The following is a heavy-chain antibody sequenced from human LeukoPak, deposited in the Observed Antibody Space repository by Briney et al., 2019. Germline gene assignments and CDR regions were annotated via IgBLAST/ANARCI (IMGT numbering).Heavy chain of an antibody. Sequence: GRSLRLSCAASGFTFTSYGMHWVRQAPGKGLEWVAVISYGGSNKFYADSVKGRFTISRDNSKNTLYLQMNSLRAEDTAVYYCAKDVGMIGYCSGGSCYAIDYWGQGTLVTVSS. CDR1: GFTFTSYG. D-gene: IGHD2-15*01. V-gene: IGHV3-30*18. CDR3: AKDVGMIGYCSGGSCYAIDY. CDR2: ISYGGSNK. J-gene: IGHJ4*02.